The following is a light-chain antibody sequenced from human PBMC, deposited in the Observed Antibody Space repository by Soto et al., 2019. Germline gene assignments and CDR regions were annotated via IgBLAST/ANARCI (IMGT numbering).Light chain of an antibody. Sequence: EIVLTQSPGTLSLSPGERATLSCRASQSVSSSYLAWYQQKPGQAPRLXIYGASSRATGIPDRFSGSGSGTEFTLTISRLEPEDFEVYYCQQYGSSAWTFGQGTKVDIK. CDR2: GAS. CDR3: QQYGSSAWT. V-gene: IGKV3-20*01. J-gene: IGKJ1*01. CDR1: QSVSSSY.